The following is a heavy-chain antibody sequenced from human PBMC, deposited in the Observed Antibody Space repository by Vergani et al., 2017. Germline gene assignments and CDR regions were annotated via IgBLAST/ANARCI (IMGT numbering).Heavy chain of an antibody. J-gene: IGHJ4*02. V-gene: IGHV3-30-3*01. Sequence: QVQLVESGGGVVQPGRSLRLSCAASGFTFSSYAMHWVRQAPGKGLEWVAVISYDGSNKYYADSVKGRFTISRDNSKNTLYLQMNSLRAEDTAVYYWAREGWGYCSSTSCYGLFDYWGQGTLVTVSS. D-gene: IGHD2-2*01. CDR2: ISYDGSNK. CDR1: GFTFSSYA. CDR3: AREGWGYCSSTSCYGLFDY.